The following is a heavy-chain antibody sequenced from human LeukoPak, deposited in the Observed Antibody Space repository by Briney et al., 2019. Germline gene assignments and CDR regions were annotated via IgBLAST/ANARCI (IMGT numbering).Heavy chain of an antibody. CDR2: ISSSSSYI. D-gene: IGHD3-10*01. Sequence: GGSLRLSCAASGFTFSSYSMNWVRQAPGKGLEWVSSISSSSSYIYYADSVKGRFTISRDNAKNSLYLQMNSLRAEDTAVYYCARGRRYYGSGSYYPPGDYWGQGTLVTVSS. V-gene: IGHV3-21*04. CDR3: ARGRRYYGSGSYYPPGDY. CDR1: GFTFSSYS. J-gene: IGHJ4*02.